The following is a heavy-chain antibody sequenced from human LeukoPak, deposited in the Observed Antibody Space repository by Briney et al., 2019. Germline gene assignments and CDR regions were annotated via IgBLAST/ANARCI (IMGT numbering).Heavy chain of an antibody. J-gene: IGHJ4*02. CDR3: ARDLVVRGVIIGLFDY. CDR2: ISSSSSYI. Sequence: GGSLRLSCAASGFTFSSYSMNWVRQAPGKGLEWVSSISSSSSYIYYADSVKGRFTISRDNAKNSLYLQMNSLRAEDTAVYYCARDLVVRGVIIGLFDYWGQGTLVTVSS. CDR1: GFTFSSYS. V-gene: IGHV3-21*01. D-gene: IGHD3-10*01.